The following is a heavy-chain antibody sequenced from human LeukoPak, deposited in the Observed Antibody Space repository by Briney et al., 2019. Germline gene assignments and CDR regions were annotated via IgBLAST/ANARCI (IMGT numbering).Heavy chain of an antibody. CDR1: GFTFSSYA. Sequence: GGSLRLSCAASGFTFSSYAMSWVRQAPGKGLEWVGFIRSKVFGGTTEYAASVKGRFTISRDDSKSIAYLQMNSLKTEDTAVYYCARDLVAVAGDYYYYAMDVWGQGTTVTVSS. V-gene: IGHV3-49*04. J-gene: IGHJ6*02. CDR3: ARDLVAVAGDYYYYAMDV. D-gene: IGHD6-19*01. CDR2: IRSKVFGGTT.